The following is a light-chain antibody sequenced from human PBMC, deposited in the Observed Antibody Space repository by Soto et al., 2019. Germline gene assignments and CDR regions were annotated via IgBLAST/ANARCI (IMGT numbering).Light chain of an antibody. CDR2: EAS. V-gene: IGLV2-23*02. CDR1: SSDVGRYSY. CDR3: CSFAGGATFV. J-gene: IGLJ2*01. Sequence: QSALTQPDSVSGSPGQSIAISCTGTSSDVGRYSYVSWYQQHPGKAPKLIIYEASERPSGVSDRFSGSRSGNTASLTISTLQAEDEADYSCCSFAGGATFVFGGGTKLTVL.